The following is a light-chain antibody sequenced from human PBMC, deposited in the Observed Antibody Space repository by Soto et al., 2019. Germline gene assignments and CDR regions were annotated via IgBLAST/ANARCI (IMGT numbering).Light chain of an antibody. J-gene: IGLJ1*01. Sequence: QSVLTQPPSVSGAPGQRVTISCTGSSSNIGAGYDVHWYQQLPGTAPKLLIYVNSNRPSGVPDRFSGSKSGTSASLAITGLQPEDAADYYCQSFDNSMSGPYVFGTGTKVTV. CDR2: VNS. CDR3: QSFDNSMSGPYV. CDR1: SSNIGAGYD. V-gene: IGLV1-40*01.